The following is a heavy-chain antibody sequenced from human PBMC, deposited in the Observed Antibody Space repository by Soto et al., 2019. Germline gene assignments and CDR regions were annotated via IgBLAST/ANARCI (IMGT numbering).Heavy chain of an antibody. Sequence: RGESLKISCKGTGSRFTTSWIGWVRQMPGKGLEWMGLIYIGDSETRYSPSFEGHVTISADESTSTSYLQWSSLKDSDTAIYYCARLYFVLCCINGGNLLDFCGQGSL. CDR2: IYIGDSET. CDR1: GSRFTTSW. CDR3: ARLYFVLCCINGGNLLDF. D-gene: IGHD2-21*01. V-gene: IGHV5-51*01. J-gene: IGHJ5*01.